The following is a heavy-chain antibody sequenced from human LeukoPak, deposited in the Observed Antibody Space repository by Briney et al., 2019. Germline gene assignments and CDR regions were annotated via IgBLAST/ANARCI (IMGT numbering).Heavy chain of an antibody. D-gene: IGHD3-10*01. J-gene: IGHJ4*02. CDR3: ARGVGSGSYYNFDY. Sequence: GASVKVSCKASGGTFSNYAIGWVRQAPGQGLEWMGGVIPIFSTANYAQKFQGRVTITADRSTSTAYMELSSLRSEDTAVYYCARGVGSGSYYNFDYWGQGTLVTVSS. CDR2: VIPIFSTA. CDR1: GGTFSNYA. V-gene: IGHV1-69*06.